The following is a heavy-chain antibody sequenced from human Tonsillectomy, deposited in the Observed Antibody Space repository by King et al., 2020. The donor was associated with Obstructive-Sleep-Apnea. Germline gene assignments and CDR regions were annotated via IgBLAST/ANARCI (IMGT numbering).Heavy chain of an antibody. Sequence: QLQESGPGLVKASETLSLTCTVSGGSISSFYWSWIRQPAGKGLEWIGRIYTSGSPNYNPSLKRRLTMSVDTSKNQFSLRLSSVTAADTAVYYCASSGYGDYVFVDYWGQGTLVTVSS. J-gene: IGHJ4*02. D-gene: IGHD4-17*01. CDR3: ASSGYGDYVFVDY. CDR1: GGSISSFY. V-gene: IGHV4-4*07. CDR2: IYTSGSP.